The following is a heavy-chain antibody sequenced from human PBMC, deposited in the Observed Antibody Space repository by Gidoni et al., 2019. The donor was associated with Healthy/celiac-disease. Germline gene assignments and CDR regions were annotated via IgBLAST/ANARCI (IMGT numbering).Heavy chain of an antibody. D-gene: IGHD4-17*01. J-gene: IGHJ4*02. Sequence: EVQLVESGGGLVQPGGSLRLSCAASGFTFSSYWMSWVRQAPGKGLEWVANIKQDGSEKYYVDSVKGRFTISRDNAKNSLYLQMNSLRAEDTAVYYCARDFHGDYVRYFDYWGQGTLVTVSS. CDR2: IKQDGSEK. V-gene: IGHV3-7*01. CDR1: GFTFSSYW. CDR3: ARDFHGDYVRYFDY.